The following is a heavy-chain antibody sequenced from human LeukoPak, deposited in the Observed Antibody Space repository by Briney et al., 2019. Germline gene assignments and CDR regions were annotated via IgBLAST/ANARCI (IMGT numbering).Heavy chain of an antibody. Sequence: SETLSLTCTVSGXSISPYYWSWIRQPPGKRLEFIGYIYYSGSTNYNPSLESRVTISVDTSKNQFSLNVISVTAADTAVYYCARGHYDSGGYSEPFDPWGQGSLVTVSS. V-gene: IGHV4-59*01. D-gene: IGHD3-22*01. CDR1: GXSISPYY. CDR3: ARGHYDSGGYSEPFDP. CDR2: IYYSGST. J-gene: IGHJ5*02.